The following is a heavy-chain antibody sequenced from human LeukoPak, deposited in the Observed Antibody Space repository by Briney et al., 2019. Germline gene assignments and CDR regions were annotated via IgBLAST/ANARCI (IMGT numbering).Heavy chain of an antibody. V-gene: IGHV3-30-3*01. CDR1: GFTFSSYA. D-gene: IGHD3-9*01. CDR2: ISYDGSNK. Sequence: PGGSLRLSCAASGFTFSSYAMHWVRQAPGKGLEWVAVISYDGSNKYYADSVKGRFTISRDNSKNTLYLQMNSLRAEDTAVYYCARCRLRYFDWFDYWGQGTLVTVSP. J-gene: IGHJ4*02. CDR3: ARCRLRYFDWFDY.